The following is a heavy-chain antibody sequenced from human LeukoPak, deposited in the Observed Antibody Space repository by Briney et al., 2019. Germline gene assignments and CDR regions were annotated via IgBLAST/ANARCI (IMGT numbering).Heavy chain of an antibody. V-gene: IGHV1-69*05. CDR1: GYTFTSYA. CDR3: ASRHYDYVWGSYRTFDY. J-gene: IGHJ4*02. CDR2: IIPIFGTA. D-gene: IGHD3-16*02. Sequence: SVKVSCKASGYTFTSYAISWVRQAPGQGLEWMGRIIPIFGTANYAQKFQGRVTITTDESTSTAYMELSSLRSEDTAVYYCASRHYDYVWGSYRTFDYWGQGTLVTVSS.